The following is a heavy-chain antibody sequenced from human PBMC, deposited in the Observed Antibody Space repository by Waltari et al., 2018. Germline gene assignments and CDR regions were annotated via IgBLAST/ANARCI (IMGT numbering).Heavy chain of an antibody. J-gene: IGHJ3*02. Sequence: QVQLQESGPGLVKPSETLSLTCTVSGGSISSYYWSWIRQPPGKGLEWIGYIYYSGSTNYNPSLKSRVTRSVDTSKNQFSLKLSSVTAADTAVYYCARDLLGGDAFDIWGQGTMVTVSS. D-gene: IGHD7-27*01. CDR1: GGSISSYY. CDR2: IYYSGST. CDR3: ARDLLGGDAFDI. V-gene: IGHV4-59*01.